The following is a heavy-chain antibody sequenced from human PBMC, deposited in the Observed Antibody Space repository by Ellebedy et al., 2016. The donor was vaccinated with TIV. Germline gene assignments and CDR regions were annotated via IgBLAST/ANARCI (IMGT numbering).Heavy chain of an antibody. CDR3: ARGSPNYYYYGMDV. CDR2: INHSGST. V-gene: IGHV4-34*01. J-gene: IGHJ6*02. Sequence: SETLSLTXAVYGGSFSGYYWSWIRQPPGKGLEWIGEINHSGSTNYNPSLKSRVTISVDTSKNQFSLKLSSVTAADTAVYYCARGSPNYYYYGMDVWGQGTTVTVSS. CDR1: GGSFSGYY.